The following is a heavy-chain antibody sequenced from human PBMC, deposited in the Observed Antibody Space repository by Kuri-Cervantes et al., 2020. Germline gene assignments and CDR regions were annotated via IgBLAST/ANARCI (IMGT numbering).Heavy chain of an antibody. CDR2: IYHSGST. D-gene: IGHD6-13*01. Sequence: SETLSLTCAVSGVSISSSNWWSWVRQPPGKGLEWIGEIYHSGSTNYNPSLKSRVTISVDTSKNQFSLKLSSVTAADTAVYYCARRDPPHIAAAGTGGWFDPWGQGTLVTVSS. J-gene: IGHJ5*02. V-gene: IGHV4-4*02. CDR3: ARRDPPHIAAAGTGGWFDP. CDR1: GVSISSSNW.